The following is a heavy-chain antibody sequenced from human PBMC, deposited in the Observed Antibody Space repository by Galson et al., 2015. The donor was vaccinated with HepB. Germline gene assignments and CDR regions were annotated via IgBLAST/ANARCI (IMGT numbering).Heavy chain of an antibody. CDR3: ARPLYSSGWYSGYYYGMDV. CDR2: ISAYNGNT. D-gene: IGHD6-19*01. J-gene: IGHJ6*02. CDR1: GYTFTSYG. Sequence: SVKVSCKASGYTFTSYGISWVRQAPGQGLEWMGWISAYNGNTNYAQKLQGRVTMTTDTSTSTAYMELRSLRSDDTAVYYCARPLYSSGWYSGYYYGMDVWGQGTTVTVSS. V-gene: IGHV1-18*01.